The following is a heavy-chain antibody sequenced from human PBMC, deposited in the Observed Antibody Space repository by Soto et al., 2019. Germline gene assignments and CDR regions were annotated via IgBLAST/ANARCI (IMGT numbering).Heavy chain of an antibody. D-gene: IGHD1-20*01. J-gene: IGHJ3*01. V-gene: IGHV3-23*01. CDR2: IGGGDDDR. CDR3: AKDREDHNSVWDAFDV. CDR1: GFTFNYFA. Sequence: ESGGGLVQPGGSLRLSCAASGFTFNYFAMSWVRQAPGKGLEWVSSIGGGDDDRFYPDSVKGRFTISRDNSKNTVYLQMTNLRAEDTALYFGAKDREDHNSVWDAFDVWGRGTVVTVSS.